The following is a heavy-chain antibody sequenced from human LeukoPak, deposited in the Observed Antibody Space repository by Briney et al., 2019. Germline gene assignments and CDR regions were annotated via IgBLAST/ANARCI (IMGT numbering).Heavy chain of an antibody. CDR2: IPYDGNNK. CDR1: GVSFSSYA. V-gene: IGHV3-30*04. J-gene: IGHJ4*02. Sequence: GRSLRLSCAASGVSFSSYAIRWVRQAPGKGLEWLAVIPYDGNNKYNADSVTGAFTISRDTSKNTLYMQMYSTRTEETGLYFFARERNFAASSGPLYCWGQGTLVTVSP. CDR3: ARERNFAASSGPLYC. D-gene: IGHD3-10*01.